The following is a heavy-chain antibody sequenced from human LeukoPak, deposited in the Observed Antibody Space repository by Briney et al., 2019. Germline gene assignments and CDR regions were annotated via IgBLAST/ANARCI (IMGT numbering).Heavy chain of an antibody. CDR3: ARDDYLLWFDP. CDR2: INAGNGNT. V-gene: IGHV1-3*01. J-gene: IGHJ5*02. D-gene: IGHD2/OR15-2a*01. CDR1: GYTFTSYA. Sequence: ASVNVSCEASGYTFTSYAMHWVRQAPGQRLEWMGWINAGNGNTKYSQKFQGRVTITRDTSASTAYMELSSLRSEDTAVYYCARDDYLLWFDPWGQGTLVTVSS.